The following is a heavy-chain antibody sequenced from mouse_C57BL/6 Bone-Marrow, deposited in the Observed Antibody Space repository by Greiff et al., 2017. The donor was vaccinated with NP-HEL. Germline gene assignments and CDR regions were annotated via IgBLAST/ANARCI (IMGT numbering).Heavy chain of an antibody. CDR2: IYPRSGNT. V-gene: IGHV1-81*01. D-gene: IGHD1-1*01. CDR1: GYTFTSYG. J-gene: IGHJ1*03. CDR3: ARWGYGSGPLGFDV. Sequence: QVQLQQSGAELARPGASVKLSCKASGYTFTSYGISWVKQRTGQGLEWIGEIYPRSGNTYYNEKFKGQATLTADKSSSTAYMELRRLTSEDSAVYFVARWGYGSGPLGFDVWGTGTTVTVSS.